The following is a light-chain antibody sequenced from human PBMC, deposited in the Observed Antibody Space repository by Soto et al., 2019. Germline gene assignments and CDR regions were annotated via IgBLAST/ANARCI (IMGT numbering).Light chain of an antibody. V-gene: IGLV1-44*01. CDR1: SSNIGSNI. CDR3: AAWDDSLYGVV. Sequence: QSVLTQPPSASGTPGRTVTISCSGSSSNIGSNIVNWYRQIPGTAPKLLIYRNNQRPSGVPDRFSGSKSGTSASLAISGLQSEDEAEYYCAAWDDSLYGVVFGGGTKVTVL. CDR2: RNN. J-gene: IGLJ3*02.